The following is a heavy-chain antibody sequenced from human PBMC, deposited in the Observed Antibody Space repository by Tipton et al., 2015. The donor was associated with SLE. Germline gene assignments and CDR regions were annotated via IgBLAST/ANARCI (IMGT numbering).Heavy chain of an antibody. CDR2: IYSVDRK. D-gene: IGHD6-6*01. V-gene: IGHV3-23*03. Sequence: SLRLSCAASGFTFRSFAMSWVRQAPGKGLECVAVIYSVDRKYYADSVKGRFTISRDNSRNTLHLQMISLKVGDTAIYYCAKQEYSRSSDYFDYWGQGALVTVSS. CDR3: AKQEYSRSSDYFDY. CDR1: GFTFRSFA. J-gene: IGHJ4*02.